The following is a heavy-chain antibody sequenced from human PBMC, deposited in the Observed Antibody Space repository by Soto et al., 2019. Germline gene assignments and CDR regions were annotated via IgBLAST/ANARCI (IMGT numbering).Heavy chain of an antibody. V-gene: IGHV3-74*01. J-gene: IGHJ4*02. CDR2: ITSDGRST. CDR3: VKMGGFDF. D-gene: IGHD3-16*01. CDR1: GFNVSKYW. Sequence: EVQLVESGGGLVQPGGSLRLSCVASGFNVSKYWMHWVRQAPGKGLVWLSRITSDGRSTSYADSVKGRFTISRANANNTVFLQMTGLRAEDTAVYYCVKMGGFDFLVQGAVVTVSS.